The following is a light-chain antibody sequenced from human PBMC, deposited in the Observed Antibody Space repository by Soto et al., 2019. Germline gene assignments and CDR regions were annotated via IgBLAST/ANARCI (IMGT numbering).Light chain of an antibody. V-gene: IGKV3-20*01. CDR2: GAS. Sequence: ETVLTQSPGTLSLSPGEIATLSCRASQTIRSNYLAWYRQTPGQAPRLLIYGASNSATGIADRFSGSGSGTDFTLIISRLEPEDFALYYCQQYGSSPWTVGQGTKVEIK. CDR3: QQYGSSPWT. J-gene: IGKJ1*01. CDR1: QTIRSNY.